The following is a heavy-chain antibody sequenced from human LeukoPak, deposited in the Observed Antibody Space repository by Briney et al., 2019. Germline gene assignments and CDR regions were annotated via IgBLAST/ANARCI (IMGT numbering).Heavy chain of an antibody. J-gene: IGHJ4*02. CDR3: ARDYGVYYDSSGPFDY. Sequence: PGGSLRLSCAASGFTFSSYSMNWVRQAPGKGLEWVSSISSSSSYIYYADSVKGRFTISRDNAKNSLYLQMNSLRAEDTAVYYCARDYGVYYDSSGPFDYWGQGTLVTVSS. CDR2: ISSSSSYI. D-gene: IGHD3-22*01. CDR1: GFTFSSYS. V-gene: IGHV3-21*01.